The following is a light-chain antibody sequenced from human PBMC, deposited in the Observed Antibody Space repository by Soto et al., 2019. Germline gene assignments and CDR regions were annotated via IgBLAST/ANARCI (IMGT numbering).Light chain of an antibody. J-gene: IGKJ4*01. V-gene: IGKV3-20*01. Sequence: EIVLTQSPGTLSLSPWERATLSCRASQSISSNYLAWYQQKPGQAPRLLIHGASNRATGIPDRFSGSGSGTDFTLTISRLEPEDFAVYYCQQYNNGPPMGTFGGGTKVDIK. CDR2: GAS. CDR3: QQYNNGPPMGT. CDR1: QSISSNY.